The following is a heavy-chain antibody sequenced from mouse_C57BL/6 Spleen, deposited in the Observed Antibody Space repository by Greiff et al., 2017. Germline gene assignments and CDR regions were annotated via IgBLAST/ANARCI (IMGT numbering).Heavy chain of an antibody. J-gene: IGHJ4*01. V-gene: IGHV1-22*01. CDR3: ANHISGSSYAMDY. CDR1: GYTFTDYN. Sequence: VHVKQSGPELVKPGASVKMSCKASGYTFTDYNMHWVKQSHGKSLEWIGYINPNNGGTSYNQKFKGKATLTVNKSSSTAYMELRSLTSEDSAVYYCANHISGSSYAMDYWGQGTSVTVSS. D-gene: IGHD1-3*01. CDR2: INPNNGGT.